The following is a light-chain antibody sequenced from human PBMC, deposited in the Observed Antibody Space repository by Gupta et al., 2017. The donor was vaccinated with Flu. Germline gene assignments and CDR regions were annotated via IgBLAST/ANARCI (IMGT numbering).Light chain of an antibody. J-gene: IGKJ1*01. CDR1: QSIATN. V-gene: IGKV3-15*01. CDR2: GAS. CDR3: QQYHDWPMT. Sequence: GEGASLSCMASQSIATNLSWFQQRPGQAPRLLIYGASTRGTTLPARFSGSGSGTEFTLTISSLQSEDFAVYYCQQYHDWPMTFGPGTKVEVK.